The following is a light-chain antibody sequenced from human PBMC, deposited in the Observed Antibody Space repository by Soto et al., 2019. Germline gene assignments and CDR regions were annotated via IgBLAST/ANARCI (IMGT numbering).Light chain of an antibody. CDR1: TGAVTSGHY. J-gene: IGLJ2*01. V-gene: IGLV7-46*01. CDR3: SLSNSGAVV. Sequence: QSVVTQEPSLTVSPGGTVTLTCGSSTGAVTSGHYPFWFQQKPGQAPRTLIYDTYNRHSSTPARFSGSLLGDKAALTLAGAQPEDEAEYYCSLSNSGAVVFGGGTKLTVL. CDR2: DTY.